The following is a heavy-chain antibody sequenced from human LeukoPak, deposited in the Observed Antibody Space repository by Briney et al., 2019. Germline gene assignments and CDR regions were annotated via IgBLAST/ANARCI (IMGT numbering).Heavy chain of an antibody. CDR2: INHSGST. J-gene: IGHJ4*02. V-gene: IGHV4-39*07. CDR3: ARRSSWRRDIVVVPAAQARHYFDY. D-gene: IGHD2-2*01. CDR1: GGSISSSSYY. Sequence: SETLSLTCTVSGGSISSSSYYRGWIRQPPGKGLEWIGEINHSGSTNYNPSLKSRVTISVDTSKNQSSLKLSSVTAADTAVYYCARRSSWRRDIVVVPAAQARHYFDYWGQGTLVTVSS.